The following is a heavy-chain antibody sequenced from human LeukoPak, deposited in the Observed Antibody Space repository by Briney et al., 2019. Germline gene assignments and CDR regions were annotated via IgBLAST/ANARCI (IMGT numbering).Heavy chain of an antibody. CDR2: FDPEDGET. CDR1: GYTLTELS. D-gene: IGHD5-18*01. J-gene: IGHJ4*02. V-gene: IGHV1-24*01. CDR3: ARSEETAMAFDY. Sequence: ASVKVSCKVSGYTLTELSMHWVRQAPGKGLEWMGGFDPEDGETIYAQKFQGRVTMTEDTSTDTAYMELSSLRSEDTAVYYCARSEETAMAFDYWGQGTLVTVSS.